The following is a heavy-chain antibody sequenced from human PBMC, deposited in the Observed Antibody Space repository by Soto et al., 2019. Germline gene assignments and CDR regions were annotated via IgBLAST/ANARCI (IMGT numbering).Heavy chain of an antibody. CDR3: ARKDYYGSGSYHFDS. V-gene: IGHV1-3*01. D-gene: IGHD3-10*01. CDR2: INPANGDT. Sequence: QVHLVQSGAEVKKPGASVRVSCQASGYTFTSFPMHWVRQAPGQRLEWMGWINPANGDTGYSQKFQGRVTITRDTSASTASMELSSLKSEDTAISFCARKDYYGSGSYHFDSWGQGTLVIVSS. J-gene: IGHJ4*02. CDR1: GYTFTSFP.